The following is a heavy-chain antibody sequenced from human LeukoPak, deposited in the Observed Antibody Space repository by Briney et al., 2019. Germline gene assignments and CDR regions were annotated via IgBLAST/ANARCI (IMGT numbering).Heavy chain of an antibody. J-gene: IGHJ4*02. CDR2: IYYSGST. CDR1: GGSISSGDYY. Sequence: PSETLSLTCTVSGGSISSGDYYWSWIRQPPGESLEWIGYIYYSGSTYYNPSLKSRVTISVDTSKNQFSLKLSSVTAADTAVYYCARDTDPHCSSTSCYSYWGQGTLVTVSS. CDR3: ARDTDPHCSSTSCYSY. D-gene: IGHD2-2*01. V-gene: IGHV4-30-4*08.